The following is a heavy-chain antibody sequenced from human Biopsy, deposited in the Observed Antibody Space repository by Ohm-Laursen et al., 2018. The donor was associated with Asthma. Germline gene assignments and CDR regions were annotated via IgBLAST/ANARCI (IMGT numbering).Heavy chain of an antibody. CDR1: GYTFNSAG. D-gene: IGHD3-10*01. CDR3: ARAVDYSHYYGIDV. Sequence: GASVTVSCKTSGYTFNSAGITWVRQAPGQGLEWTGWISVYNGNTKVAQKLQDRVTMITDTSTSTAYMELRSLRSDDTAVYFCARAVDYSHYYGIDVWGQGTTVTVS. V-gene: IGHV1-18*01. J-gene: IGHJ6*02. CDR2: ISVYNGNT.